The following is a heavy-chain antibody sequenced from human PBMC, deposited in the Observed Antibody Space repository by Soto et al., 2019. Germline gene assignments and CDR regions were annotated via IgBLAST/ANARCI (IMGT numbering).Heavy chain of an antibody. Sequence: EVQLVESGGGVVRPGGSLRLSCAASGFTFDDYGMSWVRQAPGKGLEWVSGINWNGGSTGYADSVKGRFTISRDNAKNSRYLQMNSLRAEDTALYHCARAAIAVAGSYWYFDLWGRGTLVTVSS. J-gene: IGHJ2*01. CDR1: GFTFDDYG. CDR3: ARAAIAVAGSYWYFDL. CDR2: INWNGGST. D-gene: IGHD6-19*01. V-gene: IGHV3-20*01.